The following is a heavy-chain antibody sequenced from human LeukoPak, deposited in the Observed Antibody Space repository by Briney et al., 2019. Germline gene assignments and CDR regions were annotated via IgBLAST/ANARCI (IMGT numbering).Heavy chain of an antibody. D-gene: IGHD3-22*01. Sequence: GGSLRLSCAASGFTVSSNYMSWVRRAPGKGLEWVSVIYSGGSTYYADSVKGRFTISRDNSKNTLYLQMNSLRAEDTAVYYCARDGGYYYDSSGSTFDYWGQGTLVTVSS. CDR3: ARDGGYYYDSSGSTFDY. J-gene: IGHJ4*02. CDR2: IYSGGST. V-gene: IGHV3-66*02. CDR1: GFTVSSNY.